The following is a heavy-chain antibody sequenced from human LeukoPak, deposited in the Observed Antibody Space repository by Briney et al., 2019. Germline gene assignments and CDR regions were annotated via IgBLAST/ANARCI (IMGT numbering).Heavy chain of an antibody. CDR1: GGSISNYY. J-gene: IGHJ4*02. V-gene: IGHV4-4*07. Sequence: PETPSLTCTVSGGSISNYYWSWIRQHAGRGREWSGRIYASGSSNYNPSLKSRVTMSVDTSNNQFSLNLSSVTAADTAVYYCARTSARGAQFDYWGQGTLVTVSS. D-gene: IGHD3-10*01. CDR3: ARTSARGAQFDY. CDR2: IYASGSS.